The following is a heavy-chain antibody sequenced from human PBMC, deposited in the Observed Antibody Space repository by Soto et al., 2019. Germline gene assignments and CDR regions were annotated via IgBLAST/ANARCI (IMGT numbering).Heavy chain of an antibody. Sequence: GGSLRLSCAASGFTFSSYAMHWVRQAPGKGLEWVAVISYDGSNKYYADSVKGRFTISRDNSKNTLYLQMNSLRAEDTAVYYCARGGPDYSEYFQHWGQGTLVTVSS. CDR3: ARGGPDYSEYFQH. CDR2: ISYDGSNK. J-gene: IGHJ1*01. CDR1: GFTFSSYA. D-gene: IGHD5-12*01. V-gene: IGHV3-30-3*01.